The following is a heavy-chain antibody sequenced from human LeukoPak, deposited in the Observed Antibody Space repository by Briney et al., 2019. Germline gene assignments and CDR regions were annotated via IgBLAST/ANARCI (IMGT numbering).Heavy chain of an antibody. CDR2: ITYSGSYR. Sequence: GGSLRLSCAASGFSFSSHSMIWVRQAPGKGLEWVSSITYSGSYREYADSVKGRSTIFRDNTKNSVYLQMNSLRAEDTAAYYCARGNWNDAYGMDVWGQGTTVTVSS. D-gene: IGHD1-1*01. V-gene: IGHV3-21*01. J-gene: IGHJ6*02. CDR1: GFSFSSHS. CDR3: ARGNWNDAYGMDV.